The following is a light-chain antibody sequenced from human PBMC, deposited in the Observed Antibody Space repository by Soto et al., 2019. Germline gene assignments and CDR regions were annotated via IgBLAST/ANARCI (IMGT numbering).Light chain of an antibody. CDR3: QQRSNWPRT. V-gene: IGKV3-11*01. J-gene: IGKJ2*01. CDR1: QSVSSY. Sequence: EIVLTQSPATLSLSPGERATLSCRASQSVSSYLAWYQQKPGQAPRLLIYAASNRATDIPARFSGSGSGTDFTLTISSLEPEDFAVYYCQQRSNWPRTFGQGTKPEIK. CDR2: AAS.